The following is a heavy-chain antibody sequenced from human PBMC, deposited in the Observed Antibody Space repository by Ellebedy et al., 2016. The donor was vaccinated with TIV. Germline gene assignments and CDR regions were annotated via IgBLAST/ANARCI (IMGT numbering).Heavy chain of an antibody. V-gene: IGHV4-59*12. Sequence: MPGGSLRLSCTASGGSISHYYWSRIRQTPGKGLEWIGYIYYSGSTNYNPSLKSRVTISVDTSKNQFSLKLSSVTAADTAVYYCATAYGTFYYGMDVWGQGTTVTVSS. CDR1: GGSISHYY. J-gene: IGHJ6*02. CDR3: ATAYGTFYYGMDV. CDR2: IYYSGST. D-gene: IGHD4-17*01.